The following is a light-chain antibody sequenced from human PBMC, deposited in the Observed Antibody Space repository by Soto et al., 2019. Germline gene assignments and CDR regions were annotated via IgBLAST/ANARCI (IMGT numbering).Light chain of an antibody. CDR3: QQYDNSVPMYT. J-gene: IGKJ2*01. CDR1: QSVSSNY. Sequence: EIVLTQSPGTLSFSPGERATLSCRASQSVSSNYQAWYQQKPGRAPRLLIYGASTRATGIPDRFSGSGSGTDFTLTISRLEPEDFAVYYCQQYDNSVPMYTFGQETKLEIK. CDR2: GAS. V-gene: IGKV3-20*01.